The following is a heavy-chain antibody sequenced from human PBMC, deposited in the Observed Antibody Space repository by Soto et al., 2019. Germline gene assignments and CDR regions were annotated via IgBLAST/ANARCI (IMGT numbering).Heavy chain of an antibody. D-gene: IGHD2-2*01. CDR3: ARGYCTTTICDPWFGP. Sequence: PGESLKISCTGVGYSFTSYWIGWVRQMPGKGLEWMGIIYPGDSDTRYSPSFQGQVTISADKSITTAYLQWSSLKASDTAMYYCARGYCTTTICDPWFGPRGQRTLVTVSS. CDR1: GYSFTSYW. V-gene: IGHV5-51*01. J-gene: IGHJ5*02. CDR2: IYPGDSDT.